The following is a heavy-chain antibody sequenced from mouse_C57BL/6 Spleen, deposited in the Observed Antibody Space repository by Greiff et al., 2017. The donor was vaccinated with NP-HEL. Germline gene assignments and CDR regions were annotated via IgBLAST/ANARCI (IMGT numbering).Heavy chain of an antibody. V-gene: IGHV1-26*01. CDR1: GYTFTDYY. CDR3: ARSFQYYFDY. J-gene: IGHJ2*01. CDR2: INPNNGGT. Sequence: EVQLQQSGPELVKPGASVKISCKASGYTFTDYYMNWVKQSHGKSLEWIGDINPNNGGTSYNQKFKGKATLTVDKSSSTAYMELRSLTSEDSAVYYWARSFQYYFDYWGQGTTLTVSS.